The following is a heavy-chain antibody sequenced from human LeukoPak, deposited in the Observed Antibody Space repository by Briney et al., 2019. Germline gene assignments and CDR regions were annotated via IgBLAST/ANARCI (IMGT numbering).Heavy chain of an antibody. CDR2: IYPGDSDT. Sequence: PGESPKISCEGSGYSFNSYWIGWVRQMPGKGLEWMGLIYPGDSDTRYSPSFQGQVTISADKSISTAYLQWSSLKTSDTAMYYCARRYYDSSGYSRHFDYWGQGTLVTVSS. CDR1: GYSFNSYW. V-gene: IGHV5-51*01. D-gene: IGHD3-22*01. CDR3: ARRYYDSSGYSRHFDY. J-gene: IGHJ4*02.